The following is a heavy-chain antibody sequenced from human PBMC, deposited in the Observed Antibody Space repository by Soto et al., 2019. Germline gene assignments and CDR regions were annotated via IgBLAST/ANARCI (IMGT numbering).Heavy chain of an antibody. CDR2: MSAGSGNP. CDR3: ARSRSTYYYGSGAGY. J-gene: IGHJ4*02. V-gene: IGHV1-3*01. D-gene: IGHD3-10*01. CDR1: GYTFTTYG. Sequence: ASVKVSCKASGYTFTTYGMHWVRQAPGQTLEWMGWMSAGSGNPNYSQKFQGRVTMTRNTSISTAYMELSSLRSEDTAVYYCARSRSTYYYGSGAGYWGQGTLVTVSS.